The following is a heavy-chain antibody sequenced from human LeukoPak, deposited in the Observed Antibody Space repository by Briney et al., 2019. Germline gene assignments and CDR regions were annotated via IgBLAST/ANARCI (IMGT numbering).Heavy chain of an antibody. V-gene: IGHV4-4*07. CDR2: IYTSGST. CDR1: GGSISSYY. J-gene: IGHJ4*02. D-gene: IGHD6-19*01. CDR3: ARGSGIAVAGTIRY. Sequence: NPSETLSLTCTVSGGSISSYYWSWIRQPAGKGLEWIGRIYTSGSTNYNPSLKSRVTISVDTSKNQFSLKLSSVTAADTAVYYCARGSGIAVAGTIRYWGQGTLVTVSS.